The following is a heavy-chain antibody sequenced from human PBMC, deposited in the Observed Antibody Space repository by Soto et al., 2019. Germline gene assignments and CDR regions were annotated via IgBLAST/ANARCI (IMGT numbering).Heavy chain of an antibody. Sequence: ASGKVSLQASCFTFTSLGISWVRQAPGQGLEWMGWISAYNGNTNYAQKLQGRVTMTTDTSTSTAYMELRSLRSDDTAVYYCARDGAAMVNWFDPWGQGTLVTVSS. CDR2: ISAYNGNT. J-gene: IGHJ5*02. D-gene: IGHD5-18*01. V-gene: IGHV1-18*01. CDR3: ARDGAAMVNWFDP. CDR1: CFTFTSLG.